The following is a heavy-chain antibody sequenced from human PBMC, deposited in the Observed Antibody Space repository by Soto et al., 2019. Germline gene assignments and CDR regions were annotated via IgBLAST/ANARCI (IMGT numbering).Heavy chain of an antibody. V-gene: IGHV3-30-3*01. CDR2: ISYDGSNK. Sequence: QVQLVESGGGVVQPGRSLTLSCAASGFSLNSYAMHWVHQAPGKGLEWVAVISYDGSNKFYGDSVKGRFTISRDNSKNTVYLQMDSLRTEDTAVYYCESDCSSHTCYRQGGMDVWGQGTTVTVSS. D-gene: IGHD2-2*02. J-gene: IGHJ6*02. CDR1: GFSLNSYA. CDR3: ESDCSSHTCYRQGGMDV.